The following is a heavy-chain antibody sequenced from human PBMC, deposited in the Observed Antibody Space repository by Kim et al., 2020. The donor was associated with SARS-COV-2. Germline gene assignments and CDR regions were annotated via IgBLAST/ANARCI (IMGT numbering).Heavy chain of an antibody. D-gene: IGHD1-26*01. CDR3: ARNTEWELHTSGY. J-gene: IGHJ4*02. Sequence: YADSVKGRFTISRDNAKNSLYLQMNSLRAEDTAVYYCARNTEWELHTSGYWGQGTLVTVSS. V-gene: IGHV3-21*01.